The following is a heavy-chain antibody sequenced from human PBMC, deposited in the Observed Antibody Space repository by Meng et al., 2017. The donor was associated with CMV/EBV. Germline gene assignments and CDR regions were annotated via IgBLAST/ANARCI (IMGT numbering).Heavy chain of an antibody. CDR3: AADLYSGYEKYYDSSGYYY. CDR2: IVVGSGNT. J-gene: IGHJ4*02. V-gene: IGHV1-58*01. CDR1: GFTFTSSA. Sequence: SVKVSCKASGFTFTSSAVQWVRQARGQRLEWIGWIVVGSGNTNYAQKFQERVTNTRDMSTSTAYMELSSLRSEDTAVYYCAADLYSGYEKYYDSSGYYYWGQGTLVTVSS. D-gene: IGHD3-22*01.